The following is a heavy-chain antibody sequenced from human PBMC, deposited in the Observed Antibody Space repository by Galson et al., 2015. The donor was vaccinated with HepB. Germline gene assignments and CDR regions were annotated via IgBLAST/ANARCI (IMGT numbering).Heavy chain of an antibody. CDR2: FDPEDGET. Sequence: SVKVSCKVSGYTFTDYYMHWVRQAPGKGLEWMGGFDPEDGETIYAQKFQGRVTMTEDTSTDTAYMELSSLRSEDTAVYYCAASGYYTVVNWFDPWGQGTLVTVSS. V-gene: IGHV1-24*01. CDR3: AASGYYTVVNWFDP. J-gene: IGHJ5*02. D-gene: IGHD3-3*01. CDR1: GYTFTDYY.